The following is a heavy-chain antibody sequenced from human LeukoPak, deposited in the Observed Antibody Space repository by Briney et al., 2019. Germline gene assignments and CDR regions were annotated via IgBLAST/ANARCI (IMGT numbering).Heavy chain of an antibody. D-gene: IGHD6-6*01. Sequence: SETLSLTCAVYGGSFSGYYWSWIRQPPGKGLEWIGEINHSGSTNYNPSLKSRVTISVDTSKNQFSLKLSSVTAADTAVYYCARQRRIAARPLDYWGQGTLVTVSS. CDR3: ARQRRIAARPLDY. V-gene: IGHV4-34*01. CDR2: INHSGST. J-gene: IGHJ4*02. CDR1: GGSFSGYY.